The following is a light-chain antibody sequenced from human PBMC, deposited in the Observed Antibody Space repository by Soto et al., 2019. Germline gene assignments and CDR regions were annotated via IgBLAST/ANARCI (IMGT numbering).Light chain of an antibody. V-gene: IGLV1-40*01. Sequence: QSVLTQPPSVSGAPGQGVTISCTGSSSNIGAGYEAHWYQQLPGTAPKLLIYGNINRPSGVPDRFSGSKSGTSASLAITGLQAEDEADYYCTSHTSSSTLYYVFGTGTKLTVL. J-gene: IGLJ1*01. CDR1: SSNIGAGYE. CDR2: GNI. CDR3: TSHTSSSTLYYV.